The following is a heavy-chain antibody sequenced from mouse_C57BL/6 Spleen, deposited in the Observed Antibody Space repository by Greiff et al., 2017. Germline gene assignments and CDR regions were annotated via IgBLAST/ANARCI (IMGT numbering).Heavy chain of an antibody. CDR1: GYTFTSYT. V-gene: IGHV1-4*01. CDR3: ARDGIYDGYYYAMDY. D-gene: IGHD2-3*01. Sequence: QVQLQQSGAELARPGASVKMSCKASGYTFTSYTMHWVKQRPGQGLEWIGYINPSSGYTKYNQKFKDKATLTADKSSSTAYMQLSSLTSEDSAVYYCARDGIYDGYYYAMDYWGQGTSVTVSS. CDR2: INPSSGYT. J-gene: IGHJ4*01.